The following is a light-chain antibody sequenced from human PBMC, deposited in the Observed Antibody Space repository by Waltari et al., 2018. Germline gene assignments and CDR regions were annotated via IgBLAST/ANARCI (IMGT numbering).Light chain of an antibody. V-gene: IGKV3-11*01. J-gene: IGKJ4*01. CDR1: QSVANY. Sequence: DIVLTQSPATLSFSLGESATLSCRASQSVANYLACYQQKPGQAPRLLIYDVSNRATDIPARFSGSGFATDFTLTISDLKPEDIAVYYCQQRNKWPVTFGGGTKVEIK. CDR3: QQRNKWPVT. CDR2: DVS.